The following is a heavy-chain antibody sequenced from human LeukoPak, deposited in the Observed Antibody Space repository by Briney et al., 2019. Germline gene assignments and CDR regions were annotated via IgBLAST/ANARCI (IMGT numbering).Heavy chain of an antibody. CDR2: IYSGGST. J-gene: IGHJ4*02. V-gene: IGHV3-66*01. Sequence: ETLSLTCTVSGGSISSSSYYWGWIRQPPGKGLEWVSVIYSGGSTYYADSVKGRFTISRDNSKNTLYLQMNSLRAEDTAVYYCARGGGSWYNYWGQGILVTVSS. CDR1: GGSISSSSYY. CDR3: ARGGGSWYNY. D-gene: IGHD6-13*01.